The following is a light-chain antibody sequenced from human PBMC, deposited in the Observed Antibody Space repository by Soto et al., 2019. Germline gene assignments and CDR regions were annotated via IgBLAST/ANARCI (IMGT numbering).Light chain of an antibody. CDR1: SSVVGGYSY. Sequence: QSVLTQPHSVSGPPGQSVTISCTGTSSVVGGYSYVSWYQQHPGKAPQLIIYDVTERPSGVPDRFSGSKSGNTASLTISGLQAEDEADYYCCSYTGSYSYVFGIGTKVTVL. V-gene: IGLV2-11*01. J-gene: IGLJ1*01. CDR2: DVT. CDR3: CSYTGSYSYV.